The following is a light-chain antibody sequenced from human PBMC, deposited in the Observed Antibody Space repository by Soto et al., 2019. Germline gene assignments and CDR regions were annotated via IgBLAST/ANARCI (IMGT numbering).Light chain of an antibody. Sequence: QSALTQPPSASGSPGQSVTISCTGTSSDVGGYNYVSWYQHHPGKAPKLMIYEVNKRPSGVPDRFSGSKSGNTASLTVSGLQAEDEADYYCSSYAGSTSVVGFGGGTKLTVL. CDR2: EVN. CDR3: SSYAGSTSVVG. V-gene: IGLV2-8*01. CDR1: SSDVGGYNY. J-gene: IGLJ2*01.